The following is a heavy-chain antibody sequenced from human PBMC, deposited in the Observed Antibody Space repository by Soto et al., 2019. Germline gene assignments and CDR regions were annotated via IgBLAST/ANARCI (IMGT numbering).Heavy chain of an antibody. Sequence: GGSLRLSCGASGFTFSSFAMNWVRQAPGKGPECISVISASGGTTYYADSVKGRFTISRDDSKNTLYLQMNSLRAEDTAVYYCAKGAIFGVVITYSDYWGQGTLVTVSS. J-gene: IGHJ4*02. V-gene: IGHV3-23*01. CDR3: AKGAIFGVVITYSDY. D-gene: IGHD3-3*01. CDR1: GFTFSSFA. CDR2: ISASGGTT.